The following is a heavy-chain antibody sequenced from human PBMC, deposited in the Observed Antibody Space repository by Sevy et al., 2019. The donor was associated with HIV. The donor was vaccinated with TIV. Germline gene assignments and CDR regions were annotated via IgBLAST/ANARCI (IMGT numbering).Heavy chain of an antibody. CDR2: IKVDGSEK. J-gene: IGHJ6*02. CDR3: ARDCSSTRCLWGMDV. Sequence: GGSLRLSCAASGFTFSRYSMSWVRQAPGKGLEWVANIKVDGSEKYYVDSVKGRFTISRDNAKNSLYLQMNSLRAEDTAVYYCARDCSSTRCLWGMDVWGQGTTVTVSS. D-gene: IGHD2-2*01. CDR1: GFTFSRYS. V-gene: IGHV3-7*03.